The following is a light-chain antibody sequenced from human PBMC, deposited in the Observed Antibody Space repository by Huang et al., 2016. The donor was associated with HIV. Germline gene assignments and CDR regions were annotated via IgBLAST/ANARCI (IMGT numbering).Light chain of an antibody. J-gene: IGKJ1*01. CDR3: QKYSPWWT. CDR1: QDISNY. CDR2: AAS. Sequence: EIQMTQSPSSLSASVGDRVTITCRASQDISNYLAWYQQRPGKVPKVLIYAASTLQSGVPSRFIGRGSGTNVTLTIASLRPEDVATYYCQKYSPWWTFGQGTKVEVK. V-gene: IGKV1-27*01.